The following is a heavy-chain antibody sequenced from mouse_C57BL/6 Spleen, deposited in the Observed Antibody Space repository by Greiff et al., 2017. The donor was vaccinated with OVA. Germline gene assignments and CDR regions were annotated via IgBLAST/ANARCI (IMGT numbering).Heavy chain of an antibody. CDR3: AREGGYTWYFDY. CDR1: GFTFSDYG. CDR2: ISSGSSTI. J-gene: IGHJ2*01. V-gene: IGHV5-17*01. Sequence: EVMLVESGGGLVKPGGSLKLSCAASGFTFSDYGMHWVRQAPEKGLEWVAYISSGSSTIYYADTVKGRFTISRDNAKNTLFLQMTSLRSEDTAMYYCAREGGYTWYFDYWGQGTTLTVSS. D-gene: IGHD2-2*01.